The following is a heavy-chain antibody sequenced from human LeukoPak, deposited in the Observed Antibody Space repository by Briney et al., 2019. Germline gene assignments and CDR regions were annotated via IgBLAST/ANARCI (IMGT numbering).Heavy chain of an antibody. J-gene: IGHJ6*02. CDR2: IYCSGST. V-gene: IGHV4-59*01. CDR3: ARLVGATNYYYGMDV. D-gene: IGHD1-26*01. CDR1: GGSISSYY. Sequence: SETLSLTCTVSGGSISSYYWSWIRQPPGKGLEWIGYIYCSGSTNYNPSLKSRVTISVDTSKNQFSLKLSSVTAADTAVYYCARLVGATNYYYGMDVWGQGTTVTVSS.